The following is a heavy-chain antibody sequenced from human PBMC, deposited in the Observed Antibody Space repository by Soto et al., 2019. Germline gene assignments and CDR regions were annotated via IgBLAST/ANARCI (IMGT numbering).Heavy chain of an antibody. V-gene: IGHV3-72*01. J-gene: IGHJ5*02. D-gene: IGHD1-20*01. CDR3: VRITGDRNWFDP. CDR1: GFTFSDYY. CDR2: SRNKAKKYTT. Sequence: PGGSLRLSCVGSGFTFSDYYMDWVRQAPGKGLEWVGRSRNKAKKYTTDYGASVKGRFTISRDDSKESVFLQMNSLKTEDTAVYFCVRITGDRNWFDPWGQGTLVTVSS.